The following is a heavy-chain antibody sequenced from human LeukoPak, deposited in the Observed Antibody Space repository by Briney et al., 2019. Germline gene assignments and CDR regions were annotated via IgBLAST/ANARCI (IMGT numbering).Heavy chain of an antibody. J-gene: IGHJ4*02. V-gene: IGHV3-74*03. CDR2: ISGDGTIK. CDR1: GFPFSSYW. Sequence: GGSLRLSCGPSGFPFSSYWMLWVRHARGKGVVWVSRISGDGTIKTYADFVRGRFTISRDNTKNILYLQMNSLRVEDTAIYFCSRSQFDYWGQGVLVTVSS. CDR3: SRSQFDY.